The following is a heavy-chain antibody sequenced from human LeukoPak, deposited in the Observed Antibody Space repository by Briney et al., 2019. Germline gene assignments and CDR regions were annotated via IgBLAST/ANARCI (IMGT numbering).Heavy chain of an antibody. J-gene: IGHJ4*02. CDR3: AKKEGSLGLFDF. CDR1: GFSFNNYA. V-gene: IGHV3-23*01. CDR2: ISASGNTP. D-gene: IGHD1-26*01. Sequence: GGSLRLSCAASGFSFNNYAMNWVRQAPGRGLEWVSGISASGNTPEYADSVKGRFSISRDNSKNTLYLQMNSLRVDDTAVYYCAKKEGSLGLFDFWGQGTLVAVSS.